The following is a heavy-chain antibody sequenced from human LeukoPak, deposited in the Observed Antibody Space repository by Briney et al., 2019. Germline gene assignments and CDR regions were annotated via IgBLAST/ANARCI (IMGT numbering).Heavy chain of an antibody. D-gene: IGHD3-9*01. CDR2: IWPADSDT. Sequence: GESLKISCKGSGYSFTSYWIGWVRQMPGKGLEWMGIIWPADSDTRYSPSFQGQVTISVDKSINTAYLQWSSLKASDTAMYYCARLNDILTGPFDYWGQGTLVTVSS. CDR3: ARLNDILTGPFDY. J-gene: IGHJ4*02. CDR1: GYSFTSYW. V-gene: IGHV5-51*01.